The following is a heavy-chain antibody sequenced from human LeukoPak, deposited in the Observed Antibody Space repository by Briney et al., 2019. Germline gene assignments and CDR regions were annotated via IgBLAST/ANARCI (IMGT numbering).Heavy chain of an antibody. J-gene: IGHJ4*02. Sequence: QAGGSLRLSCAASGFTFSSCAMGWVRQAPGKGLEWVSTINRGGDYTYYADSVKGRFSISRDSSKNTLYLQMNSLRAEDTAVYYCARERDSDYGDYWGQGTLVTVSS. CDR1: GFTFSSCA. V-gene: IGHV3-23*01. CDR2: INRGGDYT. D-gene: IGHD2/OR15-2a*01. CDR3: ARERDSDYGDY.